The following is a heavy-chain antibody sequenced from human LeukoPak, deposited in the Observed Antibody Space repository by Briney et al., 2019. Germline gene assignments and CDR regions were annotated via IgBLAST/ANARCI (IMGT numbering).Heavy chain of an antibody. CDR1: GGSISSYY. CDR2: RHNSGST. D-gene: IGHD6-13*01. Sequence: SETLSLTCTVSGGSISSYYWSWIRQSPGKGLEWIGYRHNSGSTNCNPSLRSRVTMSIDTSENQFSLRLTSLTAADTAVYYCATRAIAAAAPVYFDYWGQGTLVTVSS. CDR3: ATRAIAAAAPVYFDY. V-gene: IGHV4-59*01. J-gene: IGHJ4*02.